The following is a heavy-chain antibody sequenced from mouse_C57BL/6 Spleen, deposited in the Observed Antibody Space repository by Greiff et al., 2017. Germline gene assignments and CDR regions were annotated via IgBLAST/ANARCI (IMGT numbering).Heavy chain of an antibody. CDR2: IWTGGGT. CDR1: GFSLTSYA. V-gene: IGHV2-9-1*01. CDR3: ARIYYDYDEGFDY. Sequence: VKLVESGPGLVAPSQSLSITCTVSGFSLTSYAISWVRQPPGKGLEWLGVIWTGGGTNYNSALKSRPSISKDNSKSQVFLKMNSLQTDDTARYYCARIYYDYDEGFDYWGQGTTLTVSS. D-gene: IGHD2-4*01. J-gene: IGHJ2*01.